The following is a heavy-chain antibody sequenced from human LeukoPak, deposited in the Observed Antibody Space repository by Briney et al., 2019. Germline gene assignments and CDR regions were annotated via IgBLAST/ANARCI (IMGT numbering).Heavy chain of an antibody. Sequence: SETLSLTCTVSGGSISSYYWSWIRQPPGKGLEWIGYIYYSGSTYYNPSLKSRVTISVDTSKNQFSLKLSSVTAADTAVYYCARDRHGLGSAWPPPGPWGQGTLVTVSS. V-gene: IGHV4-59*12. J-gene: IGHJ5*02. CDR1: GGSISSYY. D-gene: IGHD3-10*01. CDR2: IYYSGST. CDR3: ARDRHGLGSAWPPPGP.